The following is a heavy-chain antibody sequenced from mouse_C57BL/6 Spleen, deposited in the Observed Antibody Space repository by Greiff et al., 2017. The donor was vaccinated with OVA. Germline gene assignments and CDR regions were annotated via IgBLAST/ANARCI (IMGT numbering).Heavy chain of an antibody. Sequence: QVQLKESGAELVRPGASVKLSCKASGYTFTSYGISWVKQRTGQGLEWIGEIYPRSGNTYYNEKFKGKATLTADKSSSTAYMELRSLTSEDSAVYCCARFHYGSNAMDYWGQGTSVTVSS. CDR1: GYTFTSYG. V-gene: IGHV1-81*01. J-gene: IGHJ4*01. CDR2: IYPRSGNT. D-gene: IGHD1-1*01. CDR3: ARFHYGSNAMDY.